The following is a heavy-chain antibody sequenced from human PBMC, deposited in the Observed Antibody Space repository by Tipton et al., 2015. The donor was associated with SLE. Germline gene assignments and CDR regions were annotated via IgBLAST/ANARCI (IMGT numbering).Heavy chain of an antibody. CDR1: GGSIGGSSYY. Sequence: TLSLTCTVSGGSIGGSSYYWGWIRQSPGKGLEWIGSIYYSGTSHYKASLESRVTISVDTSKNQFSLKLTSVTAADTAVYYCARRRSETGLFSKRGWFGPWGQGTPVTVSS. CDR3: ARRRSETGLFSKRGWFGP. V-gene: IGHV4-39*07. D-gene: IGHD1-14*01. CDR2: IYYSGTS. J-gene: IGHJ5*02.